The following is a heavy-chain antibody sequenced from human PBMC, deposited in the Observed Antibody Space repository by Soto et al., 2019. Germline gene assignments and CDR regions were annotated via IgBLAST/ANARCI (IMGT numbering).Heavy chain of an antibody. V-gene: IGHV1-46*01. Sequence: ASVKVSCKASGGTFSSYAISWVRQAPGQGLEWMGIINPLSGSTAYAHKFQGRVTLTRDTSTNTVSIELSSLRSEDTAVYYCARGTWDSSGWYTFPFDYWGQGTVVTVSS. CDR3: ARGTWDSSGWYTFPFDY. J-gene: IGHJ4*02. D-gene: IGHD6-19*01. CDR2: INPLSGST. CDR1: GGTFSSYA.